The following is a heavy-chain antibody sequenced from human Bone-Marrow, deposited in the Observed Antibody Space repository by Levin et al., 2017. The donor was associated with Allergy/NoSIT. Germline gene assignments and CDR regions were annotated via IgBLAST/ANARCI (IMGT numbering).Heavy chain of an antibody. Sequence: GESLKISCAASGFTFSSYAMHWVRQAPGKGLEWVAVISYDGSNKYYADSVKGRFTISRDNSKNTLYLQMNSLRAEDTAVYYCARAPTMVRGGRGTFDYWGQGTLVTVSS. CDR2: ISYDGSNK. CDR3: ARAPTMVRGGRGTFDY. V-gene: IGHV3-30-3*01. D-gene: IGHD3-10*01. CDR1: GFTFSSYA. J-gene: IGHJ4*02.